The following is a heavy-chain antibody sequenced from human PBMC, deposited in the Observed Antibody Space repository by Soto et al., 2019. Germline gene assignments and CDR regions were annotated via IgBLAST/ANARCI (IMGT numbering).Heavy chain of an antibody. J-gene: IGHJ6*02. Sequence: PSETLSLTCAVYGGSFSGYYWSWIRQPPGKGLEWIGEINHSGSTNYNPSLKSRVTISVDTSKNQFSLKLSSVTAADTAVYYCASKSSGWYPYYYYGMDVWGQGTTVTVSS. V-gene: IGHV4-34*01. CDR2: INHSGST. CDR1: GGSFSGYY. D-gene: IGHD6-19*01. CDR3: ASKSSGWYPYYYYGMDV.